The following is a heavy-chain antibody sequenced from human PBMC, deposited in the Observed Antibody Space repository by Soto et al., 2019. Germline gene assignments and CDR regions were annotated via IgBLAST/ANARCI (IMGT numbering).Heavy chain of an antibody. Sequence: PGGSLRLSCAASGFTVSSNYMSWVRQAPGKGLEWVSVIYSGGSTYYADSVKGRFTISRDNSKNTLYLQMNSLRAEDTAVYYCARLLTRGWSAGFYYFDYWGQGTLVTVSS. CDR3: ARLLTRGWSAGFYYFDY. CDR2: IYSGGST. V-gene: IGHV3-53*01. D-gene: IGHD2-15*01. CDR1: GFTVSSNY. J-gene: IGHJ4*02.